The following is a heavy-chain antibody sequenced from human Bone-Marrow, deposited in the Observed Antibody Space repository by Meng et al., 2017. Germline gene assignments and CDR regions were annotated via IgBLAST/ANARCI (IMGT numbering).Heavy chain of an antibody. D-gene: IGHD4-17*01. CDR2: IRNKAYGGTV. CDR1: GFAFRNHP. CDR3: TRVFGDYGNYYSDY. V-gene: IGHV3-49*02. Sequence: GGSLRLSCVASGFAFRNHPMAWVRLAPGKGLEWIGVIRNKAYGGTVVYAASVKCRFSISRDESKGIAFLQMNSLKTEYTALYYCTRVFGDYGNYYSDYWGQGTPVTVSS. J-gene: IGHJ4*02.